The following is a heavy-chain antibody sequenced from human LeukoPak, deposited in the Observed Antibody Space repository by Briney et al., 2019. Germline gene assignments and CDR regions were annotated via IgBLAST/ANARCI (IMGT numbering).Heavy chain of an antibody. CDR1: GGSFSGYY. Sequence: SETLSLTCAVYGGSFSGYYWSWIRQPAGKGLEWIGRISSSGSTNYNPSLKSRITMSVDTSKNQFSLKLSSVTAADTAVYYCARGEVWSGYRYYYYMDVWGKGTTVTVSS. CDR2: ISSSGST. CDR3: ARGEVWSGYRYYYYMDV. V-gene: IGHV4-59*10. D-gene: IGHD3-3*01. J-gene: IGHJ6*03.